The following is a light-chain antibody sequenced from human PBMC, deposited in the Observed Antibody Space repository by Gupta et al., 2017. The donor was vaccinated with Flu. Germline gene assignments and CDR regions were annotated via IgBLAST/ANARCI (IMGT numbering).Light chain of an antibody. CDR1: SPNIGGNT. CDR3: DSWAATVNGRV. V-gene: IGLV1-44*01. J-gene: IGLJ2*01. Sequence: QSALTPPPSVSGTPAHIVSISCSGSSPNIGGNTVYWYQQLPRTAPKLFIYREDQRPSGVTDRISGSKSGNSASLTITGLQSEEEADYYCDSWAATVNGRVFGGGTKLTVL. CDR2: RED.